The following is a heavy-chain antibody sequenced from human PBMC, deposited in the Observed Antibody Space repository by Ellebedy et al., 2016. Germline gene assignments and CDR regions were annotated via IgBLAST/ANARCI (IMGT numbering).Heavy chain of an antibody. V-gene: IGHV1-2*02. D-gene: IGHD1-1*01. Sequence: ASVKVSCXASGYTFTDYYIHWVRQAPGQGLEWVGWMNLNSGVTNYAQKFQGRVTMTRDTSISTAYMELSRLRSDDTAVYYCVRDPRNWIDYWGQGTLVTVSS. CDR3: VRDPRNWIDY. J-gene: IGHJ4*02. CDR2: MNLNSGVT. CDR1: GYTFTDYY.